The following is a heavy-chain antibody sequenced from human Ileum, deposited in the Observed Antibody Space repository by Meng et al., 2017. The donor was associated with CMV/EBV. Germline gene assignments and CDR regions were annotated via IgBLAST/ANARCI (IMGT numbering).Heavy chain of an antibody. CDR1: GFNFSNYW. Sequence: GASLITSCVSSGFNFSNYWMYWVRPVPRKGLVLVSRISSDGSSTTHADSVKGRFTISRDNAKTTLYQQMNSLRAEETALYYCARGNYFAMDVWGQGTTVTVSS. V-gene: IGHV3-74*03. J-gene: IGHJ6*02. CDR3: ARGNYFAMDV. CDR2: ISSDGSST.